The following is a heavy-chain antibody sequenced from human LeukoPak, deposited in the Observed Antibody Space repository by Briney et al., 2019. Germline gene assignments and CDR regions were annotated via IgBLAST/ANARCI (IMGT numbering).Heavy chain of an antibody. CDR2: ISAYNGDT. CDR3: ARDGTGGATAGFDH. V-gene: IGHV1-18*01. Sequence: GASVKVSCKASGDSXSNHGISWVRQAPGQGLEWMVWISAYNGDTNYAQKVQGRVTMTTDTSTSTAYMELRSLRSDDTAVYYCARDGTGGATAGFDHWGQGTLVTVSS. J-gene: IGHJ4*02. D-gene: IGHD1-26*01. CDR1: GDSXSNHG.